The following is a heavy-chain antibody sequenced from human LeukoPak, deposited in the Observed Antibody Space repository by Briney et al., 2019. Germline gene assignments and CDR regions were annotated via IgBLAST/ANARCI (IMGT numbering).Heavy chain of an antibody. CDR3: AKASAMIVVVSKHFDY. V-gene: IGHV3-30*02. J-gene: IGHJ4*02. D-gene: IGHD3-22*01. CDR2: IRYDGSNK. Sequence: GGSLRLSCAASGFTLSSYGMHWVRQAPGKGLEWVAFIRYDGSNKYYADSVKGRFTISRDNSKNTLYLQMNSLRAEDTAVYYCAKASAMIVVVSKHFDYWGQGTLVTVSS. CDR1: GFTLSSYG.